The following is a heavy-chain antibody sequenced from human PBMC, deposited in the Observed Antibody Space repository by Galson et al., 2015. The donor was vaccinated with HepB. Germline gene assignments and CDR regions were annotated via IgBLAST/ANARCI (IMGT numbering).Heavy chain of an antibody. J-gene: IGHJ4*02. CDR3: ARCYYGSGSYGPPDY. Sequence: SVKVSCKASGGTFSSYAISWVRQAPGQGLEWMGGIIPIFGIANYAQKFQGRVTITADESTSTAYMELSSLRSEDTAVYYWARCYYGSGSYGPPDYWGQGTLVTVSS. V-gene: IGHV1-69*13. CDR1: GGTFSSYA. CDR2: IIPIFGIA. D-gene: IGHD3-10*01.